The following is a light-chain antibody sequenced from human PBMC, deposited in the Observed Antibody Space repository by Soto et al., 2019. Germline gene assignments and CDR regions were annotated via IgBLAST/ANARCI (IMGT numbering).Light chain of an antibody. Sequence: ETVMTQSPATLSVSPGERATLSCRASQSIGNYLAWFQQKPGQAPRLLIYGASSRATGIPDRFSGSGSGTDFTLTISSLQSEDFAVYYCQQYNNWPRTFGQGTKVDIK. V-gene: IGKV3D-15*01. J-gene: IGKJ1*01. CDR3: QQYNNWPRT. CDR2: GAS. CDR1: QSIGNY.